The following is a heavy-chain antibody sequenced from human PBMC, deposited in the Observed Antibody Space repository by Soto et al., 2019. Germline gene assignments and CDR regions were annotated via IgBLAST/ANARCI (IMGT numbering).Heavy chain of an antibody. CDR2: ISGYNGNT. Sequence: ASVKVSCKASGYTFSNYGVSWVRQGPGQGLEWMGWISGYNGNTHYEEKVQDRIKMTTDTSTSTTYLELRSLRSDDTAVYFCARDPGFGFGYSYAFAMDVWGQGTTVTVSS. CDR3: ARDPGFGFGYSYAFAMDV. D-gene: IGHD5-18*01. J-gene: IGHJ6*02. V-gene: IGHV1-18*01. CDR1: GYTFSNYG.